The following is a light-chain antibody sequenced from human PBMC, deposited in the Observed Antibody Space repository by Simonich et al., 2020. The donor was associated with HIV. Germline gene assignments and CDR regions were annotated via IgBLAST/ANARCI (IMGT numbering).Light chain of an antibody. V-gene: IGKV1-12*01. CDR2: AAS. CDR1: QGINSW. CDR3: QQANSFPPRYT. J-gene: IGKJ2*01. Sequence: DIQMTQSPSSVSASVGDRVTITCRASQGINSWLAWYQQKPGKAPKLLIYAASNLQRGVPSRFSGSGSGTDFTLTISSLQPEDFATYYCQQANSFPPRYTFGQGTKLEIK.